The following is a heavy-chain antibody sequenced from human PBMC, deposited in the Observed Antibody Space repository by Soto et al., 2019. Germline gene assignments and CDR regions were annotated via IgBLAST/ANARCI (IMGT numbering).Heavy chain of an antibody. V-gene: IGHV1-69*06. Sequence: QVQLVQSGAEVKKPGSSVKVSCKASVGTFSSYAISWVRQAPGQGLEWMGGIIPIFGTANYAQKFQGRVTITAGKSTSTAYMELSSLRSEDRAVYYCARGRSAGLVWEVWGQGTLVTVSS. CDR3: ARGRSAGLVWEV. CDR1: VGTFSSYA. D-gene: IGHD6-13*01. J-gene: IGHJ4*02. CDR2: IIPIFGTA.